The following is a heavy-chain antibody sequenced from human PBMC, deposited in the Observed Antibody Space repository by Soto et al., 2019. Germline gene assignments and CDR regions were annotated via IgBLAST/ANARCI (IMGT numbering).Heavy chain of an antibody. V-gene: IGHV1-69*13. Sequence: SVKVSCKASGGTFSNYAVSWVRQAPGQGLEWMGGIIPIFGTPNYAQKFQGRVTITADESTYTAYMELSSLRSEDTAMYYCAREPDYDYVWGSYRFLFDYWGQGTXVTVSS. J-gene: IGHJ4*02. CDR1: GGTFSNYA. CDR2: IIPIFGTP. CDR3: AREPDYDYVWGSYRFLFDY. D-gene: IGHD3-16*02.